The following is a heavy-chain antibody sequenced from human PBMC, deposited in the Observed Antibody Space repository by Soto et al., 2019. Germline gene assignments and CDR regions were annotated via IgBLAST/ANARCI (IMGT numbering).Heavy chain of an antibody. J-gene: IGHJ4*02. V-gene: IGHV3-21*01. CDR1: GFTFSSYS. Sequence: EVQLVESGGGLVKPGGSLRLSCAASGFTFSSYSMNWVRQAPGKGREWVSSISSSSSYIYYADSVKGRFTISRDNAKNTLYLQMNSLRAEDTAVYYCARDQQQPFDYWGQGTLVTVSS. CDR2: ISSSSSYI. CDR3: ARDQQQPFDY. D-gene: IGHD6-13*01.